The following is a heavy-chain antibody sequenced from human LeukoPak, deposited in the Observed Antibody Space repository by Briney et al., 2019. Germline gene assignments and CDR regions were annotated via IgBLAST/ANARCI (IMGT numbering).Heavy chain of an antibody. CDR3: ASGPGGNDYYGSGSYNGGIDY. Sequence: RSSETLSLTCTVSGGSISSYYWSWIRQPAGKGLEWIGRIYTSGSTNYNPSLKSRVTMSVDTSKNQFSLKLSSVTAADTAVYYCASGPGGNDYYGSGSYNGGIDYWGQGTLVTVSS. D-gene: IGHD3-10*01. CDR1: GGSISSYY. CDR2: IYTSGST. J-gene: IGHJ4*02. V-gene: IGHV4-4*07.